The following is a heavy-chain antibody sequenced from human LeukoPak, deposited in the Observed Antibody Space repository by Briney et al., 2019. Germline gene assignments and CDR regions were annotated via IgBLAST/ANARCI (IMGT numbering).Heavy chain of an antibody. Sequence: SETLSLTCTVSGGSISSYYWSWIRQPPGKGLEWIGYIYYSGSTNYNPSLKSRGTISVGASKNPSSLKLSSMTSADTTVYYCARHLASNSSSPGWYFDLWGRGTLVTVSS. CDR1: GGSISSYY. CDR3: ARHLASNSSSPGWYFDL. J-gene: IGHJ2*01. V-gene: IGHV4-59*08. D-gene: IGHD2/OR15-2a*01. CDR2: IYYSGST.